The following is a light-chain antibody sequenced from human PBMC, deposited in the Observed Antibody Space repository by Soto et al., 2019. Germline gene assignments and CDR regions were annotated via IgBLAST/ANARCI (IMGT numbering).Light chain of an antibody. V-gene: IGLV1-47*01. CDR3: AAWDDSLSGGM. J-gene: IGLJ7*01. Sequence: QSVLTQPPSASGTPGQRVTISCSGSSSNIGSNYVYWYQQLPGTAPKLLIYRNNQLPSGVPDRISGSKSGTSASLAISGLRVEDEADYYCAAWDDSLSGGMFGGGTQLTVL. CDR2: RNN. CDR1: SSNIGSNY.